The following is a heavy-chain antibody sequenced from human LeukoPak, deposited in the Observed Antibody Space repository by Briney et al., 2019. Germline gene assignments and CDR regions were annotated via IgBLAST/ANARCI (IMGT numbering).Heavy chain of an antibody. CDR3: ARRTTYFGWIPSESPSCFDY. J-gene: IGHJ4*02. V-gene: IGHV4-38-2*02. Sequence: SETLSLTCTVSGFSISSGYYWGWIRQPPGKGLEWIANIYHSGSTFYNPSLKSRVTISVDTSKNQFSLKLSSVTAADTAVYYCARRTTYFGWIPSESPSCFDYWGQGTLVTVSS. CDR2: IYHSGST. D-gene: IGHD3-9*01. CDR1: GFSISSGYY.